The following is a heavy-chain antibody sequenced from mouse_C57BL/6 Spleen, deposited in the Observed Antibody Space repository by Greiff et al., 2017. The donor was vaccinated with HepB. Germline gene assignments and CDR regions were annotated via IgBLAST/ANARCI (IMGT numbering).Heavy chain of an antibody. CDR1: GFTFSDYG. V-gene: IGHV5-17*01. J-gene: IGHJ4*01. Sequence: EVKLMESGGGLVKPGGSLKLSCAASGFTFSDYGMHWVRQAPEKGLEWVAYISSGSSTIYYAETVKGRFTISRDNAKNTLFLQMTSLRAEDTAMYYCATTVVARFYAMDYWGQGTSVTVSS. D-gene: IGHD1-1*01. CDR2: ISSGSSTI. CDR3: ATTVVARFYAMDY.